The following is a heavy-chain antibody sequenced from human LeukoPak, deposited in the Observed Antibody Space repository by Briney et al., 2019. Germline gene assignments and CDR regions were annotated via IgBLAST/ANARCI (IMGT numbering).Heavy chain of an antibody. D-gene: IGHD3-10*01. CDR2: ISGNSGSI. Sequence: GGSLRLSCAASGFTFDGYAMHWVRQAPGKGLEWVSGISGNSGSICYADSVKGRFTISRDNAKNSLYLQMNSLRAEDTALYYCAKAIWFGELSTADVFDIWGHGTLVTVSS. V-gene: IGHV3-9*01. CDR3: AKAIWFGELSTADVFDI. J-gene: IGHJ3*02. CDR1: GFTFDGYA.